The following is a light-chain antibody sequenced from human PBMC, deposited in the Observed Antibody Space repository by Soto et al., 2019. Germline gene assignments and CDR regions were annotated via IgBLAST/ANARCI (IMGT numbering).Light chain of an antibody. CDR1: QDISNY. V-gene: IGKV1-33*01. CDR3: QQYDNLPPTLT. J-gene: IGKJ4*01. CDR2: DAS. Sequence: DIQMTQSPSSLSASVGDRVTITCQASQDISNYLNWYQQKPGKAPKLLIYDASYLETGVPSRFSGSGSGTDFTFTISSLQPEDIATSYCQQYDNLPPTLTFGGGTKVEIK.